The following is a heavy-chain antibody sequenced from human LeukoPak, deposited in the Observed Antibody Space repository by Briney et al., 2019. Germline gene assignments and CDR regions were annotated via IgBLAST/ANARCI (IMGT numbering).Heavy chain of an antibody. J-gene: IGHJ6*03. V-gene: IGHV1-2*02. D-gene: IGHD3-3*01. Sequence: ASVKVSCKASGYTFTGDYIHWVRRAPGQGLEYMGWINPNSRGTNYVQKFQGRVTLTRDTSISTAYMELTRLRSDDTAVYYCVRGGFWSGYPASYYMDVWGTGTTVTASS. CDR3: VRGGFWSGYPASYYMDV. CDR2: INPNSRGT. CDR1: GYTFTGDY.